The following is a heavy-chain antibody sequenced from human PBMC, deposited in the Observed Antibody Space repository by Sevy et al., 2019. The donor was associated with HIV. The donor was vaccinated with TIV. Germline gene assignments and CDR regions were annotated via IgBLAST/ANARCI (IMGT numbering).Heavy chain of an antibody. D-gene: IGHD3-9*01. J-gene: IGHJ4*02. Sequence: ASVKVSCKASGYTFTSYGINWVRQAPGQGLEWMGWISVYNGHTNYAQNLQGRVTMTTDTSTRTVYMELRSLRSDETAVYYCAITYYDFLTGYYNDYWGQGSLVTVSS. CDR1: GYTFTSYG. CDR3: AITYYDFLTGYYNDY. V-gene: IGHV1-18*04. CDR2: ISVYNGHT.